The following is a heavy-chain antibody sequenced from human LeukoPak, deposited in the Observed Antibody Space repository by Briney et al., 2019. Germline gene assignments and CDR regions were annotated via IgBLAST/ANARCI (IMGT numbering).Heavy chain of an antibody. CDR3: AKGLIALHIQEYYFDY. D-gene: IGHD2-15*01. Sequence: PGGSLRLSCAASGFTFSSYAMSWVRQAPGKGLEWVSAISGSGGSTYYADSVKGRFTISRDNSKNTLYLQMNSLRAEDTAVYYCAKGLIALHIQEYYFDYWGQGTLVTVSS. J-gene: IGHJ4*02. CDR1: GFTFSSYA. V-gene: IGHV3-23*01. CDR2: ISGSGGST.